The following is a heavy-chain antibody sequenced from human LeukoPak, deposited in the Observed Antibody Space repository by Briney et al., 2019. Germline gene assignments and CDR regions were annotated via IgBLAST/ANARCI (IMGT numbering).Heavy chain of an antibody. J-gene: IGHJ2*01. CDR1: GYSISSGYY. Sequence: PSETLSLTCAVSGYSISSGYYWGWIRQPPGKGLEWIGSIYHSGSTYYNPSLKSRVTISVDTSKNQLSLKLSSVTAADTAVYYCASMARTRELAVLDWYFELWGRGTLVTVSS. V-gene: IGHV4-38-2*01. D-gene: IGHD1-26*01. CDR2: IYHSGST. CDR3: ASMARTRELAVLDWYFEL.